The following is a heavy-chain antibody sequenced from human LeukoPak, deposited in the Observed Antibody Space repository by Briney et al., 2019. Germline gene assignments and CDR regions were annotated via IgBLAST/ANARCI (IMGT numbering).Heavy chain of an antibody. D-gene: IGHD3-10*01. V-gene: IGHV3-21*01. CDR3: AKSDYYGSGTPDY. Sequence: GGSLRLSCAASGFTFSSYSMNWVRQAPGKGREWVSSISSSSSYIYYADSVKGRFTISRDNAKNSLYLQMNSLRAEDTAVYYCAKSDYYGSGTPDYWGQGTLVTVSS. CDR1: GFTFSSYS. CDR2: ISSSSSYI. J-gene: IGHJ4*02.